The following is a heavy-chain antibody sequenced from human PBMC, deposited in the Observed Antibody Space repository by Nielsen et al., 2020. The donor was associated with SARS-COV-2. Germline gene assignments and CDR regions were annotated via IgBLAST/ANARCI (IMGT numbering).Heavy chain of an antibody. V-gene: IGHV3-66*01. CDR3: TGGYDSSGYYYYYYMDV. CDR1: GFTVSSNY. Sequence: GGSLRLSCAASGFTVSSNYMSWVRQAPGKGLEWVSVIYSGGSTYYADSVKGGFTISRDSSKNTLYLQMNSLRAEDTAVYYCTGGYDSSGYYYYYYMDVWGKGTTVTVSS. CDR2: IYSGGST. D-gene: IGHD5-12*01. J-gene: IGHJ6*03.